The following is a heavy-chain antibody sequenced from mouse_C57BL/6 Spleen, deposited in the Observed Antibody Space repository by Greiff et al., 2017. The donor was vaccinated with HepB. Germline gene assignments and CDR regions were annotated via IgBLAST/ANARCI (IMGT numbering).Heavy chain of an antibody. V-gene: IGHV1-18*01. J-gene: IGHJ3*01. Sequence: EVKLMESGPELVKPGASVKIPCKASGYTFTDYNMDWVKQSHGKSLEWIGDINPNNGGTIYTQKFKGKATLTVDKSSSTAYMELRSLTSEDTAVYYCARSEDGYPPWFAYWGQGTLVTVAA. D-gene: IGHD2-3*01. CDR1: GYTFTDYN. CDR2: INPNNGGT. CDR3: ARSEDGYPPWFAY.